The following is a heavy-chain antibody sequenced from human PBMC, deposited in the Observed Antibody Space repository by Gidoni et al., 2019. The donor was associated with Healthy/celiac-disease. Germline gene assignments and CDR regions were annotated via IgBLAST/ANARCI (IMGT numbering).Heavy chain of an antibody. Sequence: QLQLQESGPGLVKPSETLSLTCTVSGGSISSSSYYWGWIRQPPGKGLEWIGSIYYSGSTYYNPSLKSRVTISVDTSKNQFSLKLSSVTAADTAVYYCARRFTVFIAAGEDAFDIWGQGTMVTVSS. CDR1: GGSISSSSYY. V-gene: IGHV4-39*01. D-gene: IGHD6-13*01. CDR2: IYYSGST. CDR3: ARRFTVFIAAGEDAFDI. J-gene: IGHJ3*02.